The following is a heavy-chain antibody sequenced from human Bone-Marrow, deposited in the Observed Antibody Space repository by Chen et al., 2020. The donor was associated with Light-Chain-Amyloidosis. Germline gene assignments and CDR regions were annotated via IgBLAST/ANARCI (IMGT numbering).Heavy chain of an antibody. J-gene: IGHJ4*02. CDR2: IIPIFVTA. V-gene: IGHV1-69*01. CDR1: GGTLSSYA. CDR3: ARDWGAGSGSYYPY. Sequence: QVRLVQSGAEVKKPGSSGKVSCKGSGGTLSSYAISWLRQAPGQGLEWMCGIIPIFVTANYAQKFQGRVTITADESTSAAYMELTSLRSEDTALYYCARDWGAGSGSYYPYWGQGTLVTVSS. D-gene: IGHD1-26*01.